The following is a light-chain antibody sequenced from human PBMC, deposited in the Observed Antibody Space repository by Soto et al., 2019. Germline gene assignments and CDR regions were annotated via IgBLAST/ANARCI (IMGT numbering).Light chain of an antibody. Sequence: ESVMTQYPLSLSVTPGEPASISCRSSQSLLHSNGYNYLDWYLQKPGQSPQLLIYLGSNRASGVPDRFSGSGSGTDFTLKISRVEAEDVGVYYCMQALQTGLTFAGGTKVDI. J-gene: IGKJ4*01. V-gene: IGKV2-28*01. CDR1: QSLLHSNGYNY. CDR2: LGS. CDR3: MQALQTGLT.